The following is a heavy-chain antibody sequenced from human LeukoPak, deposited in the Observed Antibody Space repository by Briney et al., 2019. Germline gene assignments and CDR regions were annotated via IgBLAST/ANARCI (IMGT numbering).Heavy chain of an antibody. CDR3: AKDRSIGTYYTFDH. CDR2: ISASGLMT. D-gene: IGHD1-26*01. CDR1: GFTFTSYA. Sequence: GGSLRPSCAASGFTFTSYAMTWVRQAPGKGLEWVSSISASGLMTYYADSVKGRFTVSRDNSKNSLYLQMSSLTAADTAVYYCAKDRSIGTYYTFDHWGQGTLVTVSS. J-gene: IGHJ4*02. V-gene: IGHV3-23*01.